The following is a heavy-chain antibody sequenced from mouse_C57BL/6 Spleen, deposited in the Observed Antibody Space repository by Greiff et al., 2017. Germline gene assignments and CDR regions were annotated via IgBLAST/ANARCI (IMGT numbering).Heavy chain of an antibody. D-gene: IGHD1-1*01. V-gene: IGHV5-4*03. CDR3: ARVPYYGSRRGYFDY. J-gene: IGHJ2*01. CDR1: GFTFSSYA. Sequence: EVNLVESGGGLVKPGGSLKLSCAASGFTFSSYAMSWVRQTPEKRLEWVATISDGGSYTYYPDNVKGRFTISRDNAKNNLYLQMSHLKSEDTAMYYCARVPYYGSRRGYFDYWGQGTTLTVSS. CDR2: ISDGGSYT.